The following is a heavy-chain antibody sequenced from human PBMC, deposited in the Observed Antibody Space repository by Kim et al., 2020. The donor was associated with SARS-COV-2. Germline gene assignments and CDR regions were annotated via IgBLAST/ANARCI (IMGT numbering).Heavy chain of an antibody. CDR3: ARSRAMDV. J-gene: IGHJ6*02. CDR2: SNSDGSNT. V-gene: IGHV3-74*01. Sequence: GGSLRLSCVASGFTLSGYWMHWVRQAPGKGLMWVSRSNSDGSNTRYADSVKGRFTVSRDNAKNTLYLQMNSLSPEDTAVYYCARSRAMDVWGQGTTVTVSS. CDR1: GFTLSGYW.